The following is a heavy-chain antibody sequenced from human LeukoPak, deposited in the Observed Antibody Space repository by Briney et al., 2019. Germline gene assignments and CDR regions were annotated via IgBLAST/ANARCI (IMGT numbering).Heavy chain of an antibody. CDR3: ARRGATIFYYYYMDV. CDR1: GYSISSGYY. V-gene: IGHV4-38-2*02. J-gene: IGHJ6*03. CDR2: INHSGST. D-gene: IGHD3-9*01. Sequence: SETLSLTCTVSGYSISSGYYWSWIRQPPGKGLEWIGEINHSGSTNYNPSLKSRVTISVDTSKNQFSLKLSSVTAADTAVYYCARRGATIFYYYYMDVWGKGTTVTISS.